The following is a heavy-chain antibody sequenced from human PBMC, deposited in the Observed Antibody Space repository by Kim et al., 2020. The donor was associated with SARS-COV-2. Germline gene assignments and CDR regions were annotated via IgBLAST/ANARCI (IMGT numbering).Heavy chain of an antibody. V-gene: IGHV1-46*01. Sequence: STAQKFQGRVTMTRNTSTSTVHMELSSLRSEDTAVYYCARADYGDYVGYWGQGTLVTVSS. D-gene: IGHD4-17*01. J-gene: IGHJ4*02. CDR3: ARADYGDYVGY.